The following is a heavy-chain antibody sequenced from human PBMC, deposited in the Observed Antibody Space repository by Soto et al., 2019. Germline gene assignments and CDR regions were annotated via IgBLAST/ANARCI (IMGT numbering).Heavy chain of an antibody. J-gene: IGHJ4*02. CDR1: GRSVSSVSYY. CDR2: IYYSGST. Sequence: TLSLTCGVSGRSVSSVSYYRGWIRQPPGKGLEWIGSIYYSGSTYYNPSLKSRVTISVDTSKNQFSLKLSSVTAADTAVYYCARLMYYYDSSCYYHPFHYWGPGRLFTVS. CDR3: ARLMYYYDSSCYYHPFHY. V-gene: IGHV4-39*01. D-gene: IGHD3-22*01.